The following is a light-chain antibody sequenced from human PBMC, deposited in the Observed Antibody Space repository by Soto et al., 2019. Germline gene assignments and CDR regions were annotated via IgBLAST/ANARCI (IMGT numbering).Light chain of an antibody. Sequence: EIVLPQSPGTLSLSPGARATLSCRASQSVSNYLAWYQQKPGQAPRLLIYGASSRATGIPDRFSGSGSGTDFTLTISRLEPEDFAVYYCQQYGSSPITFGQGTRLEIK. CDR2: GAS. CDR3: QQYGSSPIT. CDR1: QSVSNY. V-gene: IGKV3-20*01. J-gene: IGKJ5*01.